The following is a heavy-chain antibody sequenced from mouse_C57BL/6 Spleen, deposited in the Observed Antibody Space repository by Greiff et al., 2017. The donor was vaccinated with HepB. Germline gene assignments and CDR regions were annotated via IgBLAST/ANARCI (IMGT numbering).Heavy chain of an antibody. Sequence: QVQLKESGAELVRPGASVTLSCKASGYTFTDYEMHWVKQTPVHGLEWIGAIDPETGGTAYNQKFKGKAILTADKSSSTAYMELRSLTSEDSAVYYCTRKKGDDYDEGYRAMDYWGQGTSVTVSS. J-gene: IGHJ4*01. CDR1: GYTFTDYE. D-gene: IGHD2-4*01. CDR3: TRKKGDDYDEGYRAMDY. V-gene: IGHV1-15*01. CDR2: IDPETGGT.